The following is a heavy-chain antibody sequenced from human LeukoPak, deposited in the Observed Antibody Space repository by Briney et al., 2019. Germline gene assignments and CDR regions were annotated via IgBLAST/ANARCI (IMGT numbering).Heavy chain of an antibody. V-gene: IGHV4-34*01. Sequence: PSETLSLTCAVYGVSFSGYYWSWIRQPPGKGLEWIGEINHSGSTNYNPSLKSRVTISVDTSKNQFSLKLSSVTAADTAVYYCARDSYSSGFWGQGTLVTVSS. CDR1: GVSFSGYY. D-gene: IGHD6-19*01. CDR2: INHSGST. J-gene: IGHJ4*02. CDR3: ARDSYSSGF.